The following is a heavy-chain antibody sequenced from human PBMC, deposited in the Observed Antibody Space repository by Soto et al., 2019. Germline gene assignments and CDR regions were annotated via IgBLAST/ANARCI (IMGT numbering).Heavy chain of an antibody. D-gene: IGHD6-13*01. J-gene: IGHJ4*02. CDR3: AHSGNKAADGFYFDY. Sequence: QITLKESGPTLVKPTQTLTLTCTFSGFSFSTSGVHVGWIRQPPGKALEWLALIYWDDDRRYSPSLKSRLIITKDPSKTQVVLTMTNLDPVDTATYYCAHSGNKAADGFYFDYWGQGTPVTVSS. CDR2: IYWDDDR. CDR1: GFSFSTSGVH. V-gene: IGHV2-5*02.